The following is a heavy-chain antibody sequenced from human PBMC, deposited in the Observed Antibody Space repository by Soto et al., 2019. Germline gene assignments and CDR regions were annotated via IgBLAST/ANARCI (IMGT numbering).Heavy chain of an antibody. J-gene: IGHJ3*02. Sequence: QLQLQESGPGLVKPSETLSLTCTVSGGSISSSSYYWGWIRQPPGKGLEWIGSIYYSGSTYYNPSLKSRVTISVDTSKNQFSLKLSSVTAADTAVYSCATRYSGSYYIWLSAFDIWGQGTMVTVSS. CDR3: ATRYSGSYYIWLSAFDI. D-gene: IGHD1-26*01. CDR2: IYYSGST. CDR1: GGSISSSSYY. V-gene: IGHV4-39*01.